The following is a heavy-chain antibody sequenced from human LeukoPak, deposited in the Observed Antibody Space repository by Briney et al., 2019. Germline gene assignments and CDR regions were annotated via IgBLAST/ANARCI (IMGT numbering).Heavy chain of an antibody. J-gene: IGHJ4*02. D-gene: IGHD3-10*01. CDR2: ISYDGSNK. V-gene: IGHV3-30*18. CDR1: VFTFSSYG. CDR3: AKDLTYYGSGSYYAGGCVY. Sequence: GGSLRLSCAASVFTFSSYGMNWVRQAPGKGLEWVAVISYDGSNKYYADSVKGRFTISRDNSKNTLYLQMNSLRAEDTAVYYCAKDLTYYGSGSYYAGGCVYGGQGTLVTVSS.